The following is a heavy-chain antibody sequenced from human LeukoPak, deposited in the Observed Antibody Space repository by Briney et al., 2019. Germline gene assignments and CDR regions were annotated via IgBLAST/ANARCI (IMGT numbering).Heavy chain of an antibody. CDR3: ARAAVWQWLVLDY. V-gene: IGHV1-8*01. J-gene: IGHJ4*02. D-gene: IGHD6-19*01. Sequence: ASVKVSCTASGYTFTSYDINWVRQATGQGLEWMGWMNPNSGNTGYAQKFQGRVTMTRNTSISTAYMELSSLRSEDTAVYYCARAAVWQWLVLDYWGQGTLVTVSS. CDR2: MNPNSGNT. CDR1: GYTFTSYD.